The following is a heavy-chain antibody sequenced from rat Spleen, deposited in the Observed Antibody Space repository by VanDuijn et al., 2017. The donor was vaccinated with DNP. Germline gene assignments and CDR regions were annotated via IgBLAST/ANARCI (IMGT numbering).Heavy chain of an antibody. CDR2: ISYEGSST. CDR3: AKIAAGAMDA. D-gene: IGHD1-2*01. J-gene: IGHJ4*01. CDR1: GFTFSNYD. Sequence: EVQLVESGGGLVQPGRSMKLSCAASGFTFSNYDMAWVRQAPKKGLEWVATISYEGSSTYYGDSVKGRFTISRDDTKSTLYLQMNGLTSEDTAIYYCAKIAAGAMDAWGQGTSVTVSS. V-gene: IGHV5-22*01.